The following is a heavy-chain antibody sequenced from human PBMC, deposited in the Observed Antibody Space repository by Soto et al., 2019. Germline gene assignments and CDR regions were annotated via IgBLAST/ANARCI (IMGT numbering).Heavy chain of an antibody. CDR2: INHSGST. J-gene: IGHJ4*02. D-gene: IGHD5-12*01. Sequence: QVQLQQWGAGLLKPSETLSLTCAVYGGSFSGYYWSWIRQPPGKGLEWIGEINHSGSTNYNPSLKDRGPISRDPSKNQVSLKLRSVTAAGTAGYYCAGEGIVATITRFDYWGQGTLVTVSS. CDR3: AGEGIVATITRFDY. V-gene: IGHV4-34*01. CDR1: GGSFSGYY.